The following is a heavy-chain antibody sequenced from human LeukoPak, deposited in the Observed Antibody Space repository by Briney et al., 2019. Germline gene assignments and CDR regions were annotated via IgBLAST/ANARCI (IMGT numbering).Heavy chain of an antibody. D-gene: IGHD6-13*01. Sequence: RSDTLSLTCAAYGGFLRGYYWSWIRQPPGKGLEWIGEIKHSGSTNYSPSLKSRVPISVAMSKTQFSLKLSSVTATDTAVYYWARSGDSSSWYAPRGKGTLVTVS. V-gene: IGHV4-34*01. CDR2: IKHSGST. CDR1: GGFLRGYY. CDR3: ARSGDSSSWYAP. J-gene: IGHJ5*02.